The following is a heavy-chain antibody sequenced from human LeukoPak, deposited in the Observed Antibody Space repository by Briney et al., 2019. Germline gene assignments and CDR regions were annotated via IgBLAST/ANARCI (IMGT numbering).Heavy chain of an antibody. CDR2: INPNSGGT. CDR1: GYTFTGYY. CDR3: ARGGDQYDILTGYFDY. J-gene: IGHJ4*02. D-gene: IGHD3-9*01. Sequence: ASVKVSCKASGYTFTGYYMHWVRQAPGQGLEWMGRINPNSGGTNYARKFQGRVTMTRDTSISTAYMELSRLRSDDTAVYYCARGGDQYDILTGYFDYWGQGTLVTVSS. V-gene: IGHV1-2*06.